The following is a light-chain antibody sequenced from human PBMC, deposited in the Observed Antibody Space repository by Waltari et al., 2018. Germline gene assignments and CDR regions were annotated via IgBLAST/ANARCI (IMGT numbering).Light chain of an antibody. CDR2: EVS. J-gene: IGLJ2*01. V-gene: IGLV2-14*01. Sequence: QSALTQPASVSGSPGQSITISCPGTSSDVGGYNYVSWYQQHPGKAPKLMIYEVSNRPSGVSNRFSGSKSGNTASLTISGLQAEDEADYYCSSYTSSSTVVVFGGGTKLTVL. CDR1: SSDVGGYNY. CDR3: SSYTSSSTVVV.